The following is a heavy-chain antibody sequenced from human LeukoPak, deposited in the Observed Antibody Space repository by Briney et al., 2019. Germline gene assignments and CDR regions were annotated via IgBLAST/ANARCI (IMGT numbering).Heavy chain of an antibody. D-gene: IGHD3-10*01. CDR2: VTISGGST. Sequence: PGGSLRLSCAASGFTFSSYAMTWVRQAPGKGLEWVSSVTISGGSTYYADSVKGHFTISRDNSKNTLYLQISSLRVEDTAVYYCAKFGFGESYFYHYMDVWGKGTTVTVSS. CDR1: GFTFSSYA. V-gene: IGHV3-23*01. J-gene: IGHJ6*03. CDR3: AKFGFGESYFYHYMDV.